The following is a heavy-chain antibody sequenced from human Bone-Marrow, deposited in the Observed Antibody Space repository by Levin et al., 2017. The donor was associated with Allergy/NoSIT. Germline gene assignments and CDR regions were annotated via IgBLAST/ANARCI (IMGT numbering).Heavy chain of an antibody. CDR1: GFTFSSYG. CDR3: AKDLDYGADY. D-gene: IGHD4-17*01. J-gene: IGHJ4*02. Sequence: GESLKISCAASGFTFSSYGMHWVRQAPGKGLEWVAVISYDGSNKYYADSVKGRFTISRDNSKNTLYLQMNSLRAEDTAVYYCAKDLDYGADYWGQGTLVTVSS. V-gene: IGHV3-30*18. CDR2: ISYDGSNK.